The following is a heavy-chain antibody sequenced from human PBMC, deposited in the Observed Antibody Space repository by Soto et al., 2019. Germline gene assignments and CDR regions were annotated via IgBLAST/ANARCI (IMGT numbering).Heavy chain of an antibody. CDR3: ARDDGSHYAAFDI. CDR2: INSDGSST. J-gene: IGHJ3*02. V-gene: IGHV3-74*01. Sequence: EVQLVESGGGLVQPGGSLRLSCAASGFTFSSYWMHWVRQAPGKGLVWVSRINSDGSSTSYADSVKGRFTISSDNAKNTLYLQMIGLRAEDTAVYYCARDDGSHYAAFDIWGQGTMVTVSS. D-gene: IGHD2-15*01. CDR1: GFTFSSYW.